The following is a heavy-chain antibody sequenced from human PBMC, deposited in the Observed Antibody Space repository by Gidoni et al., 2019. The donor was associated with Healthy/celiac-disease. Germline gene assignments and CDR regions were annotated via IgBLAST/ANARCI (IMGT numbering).Heavy chain of an antibody. V-gene: IGHV3-23*01. CDR2: ISGRGGSK. CDR1: GFTFSSSA. Sequence: EVQLLESGGGLVPPGVSMRLSCAASGFTFSSSAMSWVRQAPGKGLAGVAAISGRGGSKYYADAVKGRFTITRDNSKNTLYLQRNSLRAEDTAVYYCAKSPYCGGDCYSGVCDYWGQGTLVTVSS. CDR3: AKSPYCGGDCYSGVCDY. D-gene: IGHD2-21*02. J-gene: IGHJ4*02.